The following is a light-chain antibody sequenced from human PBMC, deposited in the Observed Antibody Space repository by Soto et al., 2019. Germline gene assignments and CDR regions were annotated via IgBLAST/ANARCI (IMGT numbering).Light chain of an antibody. V-gene: IGKV3-15*01. CDR2: GAS. Sequence: EILMTQSPATVSVSPGERATLSCRASQNVINSVAWYQQKPGQAPRLLIYGASSRATGTPARISGSGSGTEFTLTISSAQAEDFAVYYWQHYHTWPLAFGGGTKVEIK. J-gene: IGKJ4*01. CDR3: QHYHTWPLA. CDR1: QNVINS.